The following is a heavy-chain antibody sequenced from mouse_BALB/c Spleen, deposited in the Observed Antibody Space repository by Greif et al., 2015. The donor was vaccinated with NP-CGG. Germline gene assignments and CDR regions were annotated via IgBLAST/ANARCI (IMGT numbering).Heavy chain of an antibody. Sequence: EVQLQQSGPELVKPGASVKMPCKASGYTFTSYVMHWVKQKPGQGLEWIGYINPYNDGTKYNEKFKGKATLTSDKSSSTVYMELSSLTSEDSAVYYCAREEGIGNGNYEWFAYWGQGTLVTVSA. CDR1: GYTFTSYV. V-gene: IGHV1-14*01. J-gene: IGHJ3*01. CDR2: INPYNDGT. D-gene: IGHD2-1*01. CDR3: AREEGIGNGNYEWFAY.